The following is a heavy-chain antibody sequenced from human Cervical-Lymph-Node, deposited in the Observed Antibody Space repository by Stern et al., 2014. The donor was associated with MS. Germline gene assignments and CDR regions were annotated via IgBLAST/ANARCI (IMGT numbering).Heavy chain of an antibody. CDR3: ARDRVVVVPTAVSKVFDHYYHGMDV. D-gene: IGHD2-2*01. Sequence: VQLVESGPGLVKPSETLSLTCSVSGDSITSGNYYWTWIRQPPGKGLEWIGYIFYSGNTNYNPSLKSRVTISIDTANNQISLTLTSVTAADTAVYYCARDRVVVVPTAVSKVFDHYYHGMDVWGQGTAVTVSS. CDR2: IFYSGNT. V-gene: IGHV4-61*01. CDR1: GDSITSGNYY. J-gene: IGHJ6*02.